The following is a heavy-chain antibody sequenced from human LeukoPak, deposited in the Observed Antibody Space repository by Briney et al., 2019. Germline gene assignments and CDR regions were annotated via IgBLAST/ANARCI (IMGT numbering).Heavy chain of an antibody. D-gene: IGHD3-22*01. CDR1: GFTFSDYY. V-gene: IGHV3-11*01. J-gene: IGHJ4*02. Sequence: PGGSLRLSCAASGFTFSDYYMSWIRQAPGKGLEWVSYISSSGSTIYYADSVKGRFTTSRDNAKNSLYLQMNSLRAEDTAVYYCARDTPDYYDSSGSGLDYWGQGTLVTVSS. CDR3: ARDTPDYYDSSGSGLDY. CDR2: ISSSGSTI.